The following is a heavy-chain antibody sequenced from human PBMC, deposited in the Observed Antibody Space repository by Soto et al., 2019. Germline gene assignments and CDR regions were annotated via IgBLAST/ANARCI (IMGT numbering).Heavy chain of an antibody. CDR3: ARSSSGWYFDD. V-gene: IGHV3-23*01. D-gene: IGHD6-19*01. CDR1: GFTLSSYW. Sequence: GGSLRLSCAASGFTLSSYWMHWVRQVPGKGLEWVSAISGSGGITYYADSVKGRFTISRDNSKNTLYLQMNSLRAEDTAGYYCARSSSGWYFDDWGQGTLVTV. CDR2: ISGSGGIT. J-gene: IGHJ4*02.